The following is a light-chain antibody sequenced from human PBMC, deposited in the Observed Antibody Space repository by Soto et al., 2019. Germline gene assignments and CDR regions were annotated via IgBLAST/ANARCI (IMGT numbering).Light chain of an antibody. V-gene: IGKV4-1*01. J-gene: IGKJ4*01. Sequence: DIVMTQSPGSLAVSLGERATISCKSSQSVLYRSDNKNYLAWYQHKPGQAPRLLIYDTSNRATGIPARFSGSGSGTDFTLTISSLEPEDFAIYYCQQRSNWLTFGGGTKVEIK. CDR2: DTS. CDR1: QSVLYRSDNKNY. CDR3: QQRSNWLT.